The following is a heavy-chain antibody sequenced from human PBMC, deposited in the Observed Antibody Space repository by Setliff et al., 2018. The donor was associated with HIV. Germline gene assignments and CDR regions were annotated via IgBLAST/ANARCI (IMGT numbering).Heavy chain of an antibody. V-gene: IGHV1-69*13. Sequence: GASVKVSCKASGYTFTHYGLNWVRQAPGQGVEWMGEIIPLFGTAHYAQRFQGRVTITADASTSTAYMELSRLRSADTAVYYCAIDVVGGWLRPMPDYWGQGTLVTVSS. CDR3: AIDVVGGWLRPMPDY. CDR2: IIPLFGTA. D-gene: IGHD2-2*01. J-gene: IGHJ4*02. CDR1: GYTFTHYG.